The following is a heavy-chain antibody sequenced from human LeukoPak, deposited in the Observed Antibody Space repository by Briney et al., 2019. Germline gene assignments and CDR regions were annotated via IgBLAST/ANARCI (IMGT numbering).Heavy chain of an antibody. Sequence: SETLSLTCTVSGGSISSSSYYWGWIRQPPGKGLEWIGNIYYSGSTNYNPSLKSRVTISVDTSKNQFSLKLSSVTAADTAVYYCARLEWELNFDYWGQGTLVTVSS. CDR3: ARLEWELNFDY. CDR1: GGSISSSSYY. V-gene: IGHV4-61*05. CDR2: IYYSGST. D-gene: IGHD1-26*01. J-gene: IGHJ4*02.